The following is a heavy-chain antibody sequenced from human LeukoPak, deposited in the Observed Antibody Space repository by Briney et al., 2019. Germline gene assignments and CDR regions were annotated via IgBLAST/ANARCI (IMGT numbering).Heavy chain of an antibody. J-gene: IGHJ4*02. CDR2: IYYSGST. D-gene: IGHD6-13*01. V-gene: IGHV4-30-4*01. Sequence: SETLSLTCTVSGGSISSGDYYWSWIRQPPGKGLEWIGYIYYSGSTYYNPSLKSRVTISVDTSKNQFSLKLSSVTAADTAVYYCARGAAADQFDYWGQGALVTVSS. CDR3: ARGAAADQFDY. CDR1: GGSISSGDYY.